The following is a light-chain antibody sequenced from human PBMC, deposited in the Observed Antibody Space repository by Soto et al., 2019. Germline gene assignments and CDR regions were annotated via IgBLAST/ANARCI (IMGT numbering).Light chain of an antibody. V-gene: IGLV2-14*01. J-gene: IGLJ7*01. CDR2: EVD. Sequence: QSVLTQPASVSGSPGQSITISCTGTSSDVGGYNYVSWFQQHPGEAPKLMIYEVDYRPSGISDRFSAFKSGNTASLTISGLQAEDEADDYCCSYTSSGTWVFGGGTQLTVL. CDR1: SSDVGGYNY. CDR3: CSYTSSGTWV.